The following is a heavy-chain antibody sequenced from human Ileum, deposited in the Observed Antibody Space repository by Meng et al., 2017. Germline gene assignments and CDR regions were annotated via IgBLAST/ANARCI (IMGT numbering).Heavy chain of an antibody. CDR3: AREWSGSYRHFDY. J-gene: IGHJ4*02. V-gene: IGHV4-4*02. Sequence: VQLQGSGPGLLKPSGTLSLPCACPGGSISTSDWWSWVRQPPGKGLEWIGEIHHSGRTNYNPSLKSRVTISVDKSKNQFSLKLNSVTAADTAVHYCAREWSGSYRHFDYWGQGTLVTVSS. CDR2: IHHSGRT. D-gene: IGHD1-26*01. CDR1: GGSISTSDW.